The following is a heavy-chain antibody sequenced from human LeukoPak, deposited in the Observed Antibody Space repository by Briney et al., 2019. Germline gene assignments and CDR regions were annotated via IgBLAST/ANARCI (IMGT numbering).Heavy chain of an antibody. CDR2: VFYNGST. V-gene: IGHV4-59*12. CDR1: GGSISNYF. D-gene: IGHD2-15*01. CDR3: ARGYCSGSTCYLAFDI. J-gene: IGHJ3*02. Sequence: PSETLSLTCTVAGGSISNYFWSWIRQPPGKGLEWVGHVFYNGSTNYNPSLKSRVTISIDRSKNQFSLNLSSVTAADTAVYYCARGYCSGSTCYLAFDIWGQGTMVTVSS.